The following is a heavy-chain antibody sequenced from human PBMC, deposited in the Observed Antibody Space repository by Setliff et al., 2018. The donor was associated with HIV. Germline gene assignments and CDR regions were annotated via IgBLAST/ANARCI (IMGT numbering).Heavy chain of an antibody. V-gene: IGHV1-46*01. CDR3: ARDYFDSSVYHYGFGAFDI. J-gene: IGHJ3*02. D-gene: IGHD3-22*01. Sequence: GASVKVSCKASGYTFTSYYLHWVRQAPGQGLEWMGMINPSGGSASYAQKFQGRVTMSRDTSTSTVYMELSSLRSEDTAVYYCARDYFDSSVYHYGFGAFDIWGQGTMVTVSS. CDR1: GYTFTSYY. CDR2: INPSGGSA.